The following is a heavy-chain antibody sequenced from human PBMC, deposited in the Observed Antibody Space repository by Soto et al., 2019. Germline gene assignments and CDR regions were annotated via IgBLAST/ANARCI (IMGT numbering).Heavy chain of an antibody. V-gene: IGHV4-31*03. CDR3: AASCVACGGFNYYGMDV. J-gene: IGHJ6*02. CDR1: GGSISSSSYY. Sequence: PSDTLPLTCTVSGGSISSSSYYCGWIRHPPGKGLEWIGYIYYSGTTYYNPSPKSRVTISVDTSKNQFSLKLSSVTAADTAVYYCAASCVACGGFNYYGMDVWGQGTTVS. CDR2: IYYSGTT. D-gene: IGHD2-21*01.